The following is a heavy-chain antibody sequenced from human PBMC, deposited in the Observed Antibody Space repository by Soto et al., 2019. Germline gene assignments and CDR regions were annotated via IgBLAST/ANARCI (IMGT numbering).Heavy chain of an antibody. CDR2: IWYDGSNK. J-gene: IGHJ4*02. V-gene: IGHV3-33*01. D-gene: IGHD6-6*01. CDR1: GFTFSSYD. CDR3: ARDAGRLRSDYFDY. Sequence: QVQLVESGGGVVQPGRSLRLSCAASGFTFSSYDMHWVRQAPGKGLEWVAVIWYDGSNKYYADSVKGRFTISRDNSKNTLYLQMNSLSAEDTAVYYCARDAGRLRSDYFDYWGQGTLVTVSS.